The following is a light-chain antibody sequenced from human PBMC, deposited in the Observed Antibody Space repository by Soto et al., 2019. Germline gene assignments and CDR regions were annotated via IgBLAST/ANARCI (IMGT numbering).Light chain of an antibody. Sequence: EIVLTQSPATLSLSPGERATLSCRASQSVSSYLAWYQQKPGQAPRLLIYDASNRATGIPARFSGSGSGTDFTLTISSLEPEDFVVYDWQQRSNWPRGTFGQGTKLEIK. J-gene: IGKJ2*02. CDR1: QSVSSY. V-gene: IGKV3-11*01. CDR3: QQRSNWPRGT. CDR2: DAS.